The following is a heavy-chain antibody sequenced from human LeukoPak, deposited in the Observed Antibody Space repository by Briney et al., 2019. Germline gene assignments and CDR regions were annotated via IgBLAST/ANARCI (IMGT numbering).Heavy chain of an antibody. CDR2: ISYDGSNK. V-gene: IGHV3-30-3*01. CDR3: AREVPGGATVHFDY. D-gene: IGHD1-26*01. Sequence: GGSLRLSCAASGFTFSSYAMHWVRQAPGKGLEWVAVISYDGSNKYYADSVKGRFTISRDNSKNTLYLQMNSLRAEDTAVYYCAREVPGGATVHFDYWGQGTLVTVSS. J-gene: IGHJ4*02. CDR1: GFTFSSYA.